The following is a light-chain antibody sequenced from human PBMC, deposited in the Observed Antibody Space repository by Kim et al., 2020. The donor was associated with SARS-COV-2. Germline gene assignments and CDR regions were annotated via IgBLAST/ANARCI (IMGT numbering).Light chain of an antibody. CDR3: NSRDSSGNHVV. V-gene: IGLV3-19*01. CDR1: SLRSYY. CDR2: GKN. J-gene: IGLJ2*01. Sequence: LGQTVRIKCQGNSLRSYYASWYQQKPGQAPVLVIYGKNNRPSGIPDRFSGSSSGNTASLTITGAQAEDEADYYCNSRDSSGNHVVFGGGTQLTVL.